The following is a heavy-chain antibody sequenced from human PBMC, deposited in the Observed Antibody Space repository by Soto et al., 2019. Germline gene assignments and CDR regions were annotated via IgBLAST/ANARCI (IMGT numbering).Heavy chain of an antibody. J-gene: IGHJ4*02. CDR2: ISTYNGNT. D-gene: IGHD4-17*01. CDR1: GYTFTTYD. CDR3: ARSLMTTVTNGGY. Sequence: ASVKVSCKASGYTFTTYDISWVRQAPGQGLEWMGRISTYNGNTNYPQSLQGRLTLTTDTSTTTAYMELRSLRSDDTAVYYCARSLMTTVTNGGYWGQGTLVTVSS. V-gene: IGHV1-18*01.